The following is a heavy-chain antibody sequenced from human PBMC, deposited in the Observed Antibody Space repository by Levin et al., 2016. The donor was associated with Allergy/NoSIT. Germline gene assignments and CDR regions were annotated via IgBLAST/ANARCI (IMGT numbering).Heavy chain of an antibody. D-gene: IGHD2-2*01. CDR3: ARDLFVVEVPAAGILGDY. CDR2: IKQDESEK. V-gene: IGHV3-7*03. Sequence: WIRQPPGKGLEWVATIKQDESEKYYVDSVKGRFTISRDNAENSLYLQMNGLRVEDTAIYYCARDLFVVEVPAAGILGDYWGHGTLVTVSS. J-gene: IGHJ4*01.